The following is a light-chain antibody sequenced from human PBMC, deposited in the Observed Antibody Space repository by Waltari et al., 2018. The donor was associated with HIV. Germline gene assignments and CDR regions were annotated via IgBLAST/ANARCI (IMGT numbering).Light chain of an antibody. V-gene: IGKV1-39*01. CDR1: QSISSY. Sequence: DIQMTQSPSSLSASVGVRVTITCRSSQSISSYLNWFQQKPGKAPKLLIYAASSLQSRVPSRFSGSGSGTDFTLTISSLQPEDFATYYCQQSYSTPRSFGQGTKVESK. CDR2: AAS. J-gene: IGKJ1*01. CDR3: QQSYSTPRS.